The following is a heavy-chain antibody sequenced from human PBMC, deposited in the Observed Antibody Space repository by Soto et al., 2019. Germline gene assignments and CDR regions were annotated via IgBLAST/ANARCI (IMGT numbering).Heavy chain of an antibody. CDR2: VNSVSGGT. CDR3: ARGGSYYAH. CDR1: GNTHTIYF. V-gene: IGHV1-2*02. Sequence: QEQLVQSGAEVKQPGASVRVSCKASGNTHTIYFIHWLRQARGQGLEWMGWVNSVSGGTNYAQKFRGRITTTRDTSTTPAFMELSGLTSDDTAVYFCARGGSYYAHWGQGTLVTVSS. J-gene: IGHJ4*02. D-gene: IGHD3-10*01.